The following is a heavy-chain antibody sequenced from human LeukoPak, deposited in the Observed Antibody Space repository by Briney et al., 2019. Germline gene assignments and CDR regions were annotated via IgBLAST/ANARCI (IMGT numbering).Heavy chain of an antibody. CDR2: ISAYNGNT. V-gene: IGHV1-18*01. D-gene: IGHD3-9*01. CDR1: GYTFTSYG. J-gene: IGHJ6*03. Sequence: ASVKVSCKASGYTFTSYGISWVRQAPGQGLEWMGWISAYNGNTNYAQKLQGRVTMTTDTSTSTAYMELRSLRSDDTAVYYCARGPYRLLRYFDMAGYYMDVWGKGTTVTVSS. CDR3: ARGPYRLLRYFDMAGYYMDV.